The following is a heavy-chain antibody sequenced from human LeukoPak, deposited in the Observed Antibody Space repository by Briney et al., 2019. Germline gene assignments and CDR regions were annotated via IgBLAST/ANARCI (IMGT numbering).Heavy chain of an antibody. CDR1: GFTFSSYA. CDR3: AKVYCTNGVCPLDYYYMDV. J-gene: IGHJ6*03. Sequence: PGGSLRLSCAASGFTFSSYAMGWVREAPGKGLECVSAISGSGGSTYYADSVKGRFTISRDNSKNTLYLQMNSLRAEDTAVYYCAKVYCTNGVCPLDYYYMDVWGKGTTVTVSS. CDR2: ISGSGGST. D-gene: IGHD2-8*01. V-gene: IGHV3-23*01.